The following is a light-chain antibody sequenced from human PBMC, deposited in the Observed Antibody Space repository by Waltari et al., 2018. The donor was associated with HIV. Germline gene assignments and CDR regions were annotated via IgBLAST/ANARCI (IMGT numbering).Light chain of an antibody. CDR3: SSYTSSSTSHV. J-gene: IGLJ1*01. V-gene: IGLV2-14*01. Sequence: QSALTPPASVSGSPGQSITISCTGTSSDVGGYNYVTLYQQHPGNAPKLMSYQVSNRPSWVSNRFAGAKSGNTASLTSSGLQAEDEADYYCSSYTSSSTSHVFGTGTKVTVL. CDR2: QVS. CDR1: SSDVGGYNY.